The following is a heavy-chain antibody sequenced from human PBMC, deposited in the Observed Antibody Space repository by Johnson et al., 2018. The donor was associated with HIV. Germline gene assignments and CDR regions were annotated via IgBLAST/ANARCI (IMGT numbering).Heavy chain of an antibody. CDR3: GRELTFDYVWGSYRPDAFDI. Sequence: QVQLVESGGGVVQPGRSLRLSCAASGFTFSSYAMHWVRQAPGKGLEWVAVISYDGSNKYYADSVKGRFTISRDNAKNSLYLQMSSLRAGDTAVYYCGRELTFDYVWGSYRPDAFDIWGQGTMVTVSS. D-gene: IGHD3-16*02. J-gene: IGHJ3*02. CDR2: ISYDGSNK. CDR1: GFTFSSYA. V-gene: IGHV3-30-3*01.